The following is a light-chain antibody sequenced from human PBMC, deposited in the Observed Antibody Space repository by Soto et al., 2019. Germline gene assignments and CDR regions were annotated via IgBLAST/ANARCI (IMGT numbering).Light chain of an antibody. V-gene: IGLV1-47*01. J-gene: IGLJ7*01. CDR1: SSNIGSNY. CDR3: AAWDDSLTCPV. CDR2: RTN. Sequence: QSVLTQPPSASGTPGQRVTISCSGSSSNIGSNYAYWYQQLPGTAPKLLIYRTNQRPSGVPDRFSGSKSGTSASLAISGLRSEGEADYYCAAWDDSLTCPVFGGGTQLTVL.